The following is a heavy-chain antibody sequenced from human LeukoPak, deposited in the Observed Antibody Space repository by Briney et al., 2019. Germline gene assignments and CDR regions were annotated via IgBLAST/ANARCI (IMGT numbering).Heavy chain of an antibody. CDR3: ARAGYSYGIISYFDS. CDR1: GGSISSSSHY. J-gene: IGHJ4*02. D-gene: IGHD5-18*01. Sequence: SETLSLTRTVSGGSISSSSHYWGWIRQPPGKGLEWIGVSTYYNPSLKNRVTISRDTSKNQFSLKLSSVTAADTAIYYCARAGYSYGIISYFDSWGQGTLVTVSS. V-gene: IGHV4-39*01. CDR2: VST.